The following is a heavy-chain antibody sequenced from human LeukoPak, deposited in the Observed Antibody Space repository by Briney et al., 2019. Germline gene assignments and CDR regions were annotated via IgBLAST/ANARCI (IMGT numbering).Heavy chain of an antibody. Sequence: PSETLSLTCAVSGYSISSGYYWNWIRQSPGKGLEWIGEINHSGSTNYNPSLKSRVTISVDTSKNQFSLKLSSVTAADTAVYYCARGRATYDFWSGYLFDYWGPGTLVTVSS. D-gene: IGHD3-3*01. CDR2: INHSGST. CDR3: ARGRATYDFWSGYLFDY. J-gene: IGHJ4*02. CDR1: GYSISSGYY. V-gene: IGHV4-34*01.